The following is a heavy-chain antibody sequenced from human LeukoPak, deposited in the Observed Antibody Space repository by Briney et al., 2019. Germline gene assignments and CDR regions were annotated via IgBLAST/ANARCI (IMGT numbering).Heavy chain of an antibody. CDR1: GFTFKDYY. V-gene: IGHV3-11*05. CDR3: VREPVDYYDSSAYYFDY. Sequence: PGGSLRLSCAASGFTFKDYYMSRIRQAPGRGLEWVSYISTRSGYKNYADSVKGRFTISRDNAKNSLYLQMNNLRVEDSAEYYCVREPVDYYDSSAYYFDYWGQGILVTVSS. CDR2: ISTRSGYK. D-gene: IGHD3-22*01. J-gene: IGHJ4*02.